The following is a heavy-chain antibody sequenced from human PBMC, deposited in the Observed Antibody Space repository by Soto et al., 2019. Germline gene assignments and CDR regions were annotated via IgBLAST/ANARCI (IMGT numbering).Heavy chain of an antibody. Sequence: GXSVKVSCKASAYTFSDYYIHWVRQAPGQGLEWMGWISPRSGSANFAQRFQGRVSMTRDTSITTAYMELRRLKSDDTAVYYCARGHYYGPAYGMDVWGQGTTVTVSS. V-gene: IGHV1-2*02. J-gene: IGHJ6*02. CDR2: ISPRSGSA. CDR1: AYTFSDYY. CDR3: ARGHYYGPAYGMDV. D-gene: IGHD3-10*01.